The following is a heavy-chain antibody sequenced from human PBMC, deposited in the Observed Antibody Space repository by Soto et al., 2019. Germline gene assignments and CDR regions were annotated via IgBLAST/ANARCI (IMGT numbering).Heavy chain of an antibody. CDR1: GGSISSGDYY. CDR3: GRARPAIYYFYGMDV. D-gene: IGHD2-2*01. CDR2: IYYSGST. Sequence: QVQLQESGPGLVKPSQTLSLTCTVSGGSISSGDYYWSWIRQPPGKGLEWIGYIYYSGSTYYNPSLTSRVTIPVDPFKSQFSLKLSSVTAADAAVYYCGRARPAIYYFYGMDVWGQGTTVTVSS. V-gene: IGHV4-30-4*01. J-gene: IGHJ6*02.